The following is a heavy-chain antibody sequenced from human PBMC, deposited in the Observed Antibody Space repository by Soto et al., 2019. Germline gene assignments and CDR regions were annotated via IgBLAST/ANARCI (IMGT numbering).Heavy chain of an antibody. CDR3: ARQYYSNYVVTYMEV. J-gene: IGHJ6*03. CDR1: GYSFTSYW. V-gene: IGHV5-51*01. D-gene: IGHD4-4*01. CDR2: IYPGDSDT. Sequence: PGESLKISCKGSGYSFTSYWIGWVRQMPGKGLEWMGIIYPGDSDTRYSPSFQGQVTISADKSISTAYLQWSSLKASDTAMYYCARQYYSNYVVTYMEVWGKGTTVTVSS.